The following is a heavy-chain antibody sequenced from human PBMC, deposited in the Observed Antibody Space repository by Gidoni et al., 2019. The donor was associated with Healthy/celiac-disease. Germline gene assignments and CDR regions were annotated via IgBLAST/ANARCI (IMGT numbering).Heavy chain of an antibody. CDR3: ARDLVASLDY. D-gene: IGHD5-12*01. Sequence: QVQLVESGGGVVQPGRSLRPSGGAAGFTFSSHGMHWVRQAPGKGLEWVAVIWYDGSNKYYADSVKGRFTISRDNSKNTLYLQMNSLRAEDTAVYYCARDLVASLDYWGQGTLVTVSS. CDR2: IWYDGSNK. V-gene: IGHV3-33*01. J-gene: IGHJ4*02. CDR1: GFTFSSHG.